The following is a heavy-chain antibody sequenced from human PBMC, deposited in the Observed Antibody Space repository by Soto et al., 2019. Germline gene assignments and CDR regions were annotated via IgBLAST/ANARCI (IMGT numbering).Heavy chain of an antibody. J-gene: IGHJ6*02. CDR2: IKKDGSEK. Sequence: PGGSLRLSCAASGFTFSSYRMSWVRQAPGKGLEWVANIKKDGSEKHYVDSVKGRFTISRDNAKKSLFLQMNSLRAEDTAVYFCAKDQEGSGSHWLGYNYYGMDVWGQGTTVTVSS. CDR3: AKDQEGSGSHWLGYNYYGMDV. V-gene: IGHV3-7*03. D-gene: IGHD3-10*01. CDR1: GFTFSSYR.